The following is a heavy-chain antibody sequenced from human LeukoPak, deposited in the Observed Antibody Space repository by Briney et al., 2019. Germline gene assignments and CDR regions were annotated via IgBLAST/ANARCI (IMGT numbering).Heavy chain of an antibody. D-gene: IGHD6-6*01. CDR2: ISGSGGST. V-gene: IGHV3-23*01. CDR1: GFTFSSYA. Sequence: GGSLRLSCAVSGFTFSSYAMSWVRQAPGKGLEWVSAISGSGGSTYYADSVKGRFTISRDNSKNTLYLQMNSLRAEGTAVYYCAKVEYSSSSYTFHYYFDYWGQGTLVTVSS. CDR3: AKVEYSSSSYTFHYYFDY. J-gene: IGHJ4*02.